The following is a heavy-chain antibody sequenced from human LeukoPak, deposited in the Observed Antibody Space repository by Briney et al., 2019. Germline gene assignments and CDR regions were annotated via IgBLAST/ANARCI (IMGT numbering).Heavy chain of an antibody. CDR3: ARDLSSRDAY. CDR2: IHQNGGTE. CDR1: GFTVSSYW. V-gene: IGHV3-7*03. Sequence: PGGSLRLSCAASGFTVSSYWMSWVRQAPGEGLEWVACIHQNGGTEYYVDSVKGRFAISRDNTKNSLYLQMSSLTVEDTAVYYCARDLSSRDAYWGQGTLVTVSS. D-gene: IGHD6-13*01. J-gene: IGHJ4*02.